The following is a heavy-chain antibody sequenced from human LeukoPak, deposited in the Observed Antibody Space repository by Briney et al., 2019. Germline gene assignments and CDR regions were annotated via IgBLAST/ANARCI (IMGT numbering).Heavy chain of an antibody. CDR1: GYTFTSYD. Sequence: GASVTVSCTASGYTFTSYDINWVRQATGQGLEWMGWMNPNSGNTSYAQKFQGRVTMTRNTSISTAYMELSSLRSEDTAVYHCAITAGSQLGVDYWGQGTLVTVSS. J-gene: IGHJ4*02. CDR3: AITAGSQLGVDY. D-gene: IGHD6-6*01. V-gene: IGHV1-8*01. CDR2: MNPNSGNT.